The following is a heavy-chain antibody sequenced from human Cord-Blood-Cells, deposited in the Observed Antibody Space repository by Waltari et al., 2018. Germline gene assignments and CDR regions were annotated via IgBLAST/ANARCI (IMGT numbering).Heavy chain of an antibody. CDR1: GGTFSSYT. V-gene: IGHV1-69*08. CDR3: ARDRGYYYGSVSYYDY. J-gene: IGHJ4*02. CDR2: IIPICGIA. Sequence: QVQLVQSGAEVKKPGSSVKVSCKASGGTFSSYTISWVRQAPGQGLEWMARIIPICGIANAAQEFQGRVTITADKSTPTAYMQLTSLRSEDTAVYYRARDRGYYYGSVSYYDYWGQGTLVTVSS. D-gene: IGHD3-10*01.